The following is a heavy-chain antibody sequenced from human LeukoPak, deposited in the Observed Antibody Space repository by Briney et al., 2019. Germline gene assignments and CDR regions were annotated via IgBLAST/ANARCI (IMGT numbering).Heavy chain of an antibody. CDR3: ASIGWAPDY. CDR1: GGSISSSSYY. J-gene: IGHJ4*02. CDR2: IYYSGST. V-gene: IGHV4-39*01. Sequence: SETLSLICTVSGGSISSSSYYWGWIRQPPGKGLEWIGSIYYSGSTYYNPSLKSRVTISVDTSKNQFSLRLSSVTAADTAVYYCASIGWAPDYWGQGTLVTVSS. D-gene: IGHD1-26*01.